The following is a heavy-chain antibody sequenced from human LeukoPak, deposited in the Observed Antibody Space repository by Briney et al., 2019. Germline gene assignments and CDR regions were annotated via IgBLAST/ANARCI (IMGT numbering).Heavy chain of an antibody. V-gene: IGHV4-59*01. CDR2: IYFHRST. CDR1: GDSINNYY. Sequence: SETLSLTCTVSGDSINNYYWNWIRQPPGKGLEWIGYIYFHRSTNYNPSLKSRVTILVDPSKNQFSLSLNSVTAADTAGYCCARGTYYDFWSGEGHFDFWGQGTLVTVSS. CDR3: ARGTYYDFWSGEGHFDF. J-gene: IGHJ4*02. D-gene: IGHD3-3*01.